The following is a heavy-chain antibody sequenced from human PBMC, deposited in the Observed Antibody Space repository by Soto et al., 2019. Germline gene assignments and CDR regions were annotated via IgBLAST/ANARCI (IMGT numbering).Heavy chain of an antibody. CDR2: ISAYNGKT. Sequence: QVQLEQSGAEVKKPGASVKVSCKASGYTFTSYGISWVRQAPGQGPERMGWISAYNGKTNYAQKLQGRVTMTTDTSTSTAYMELRSLRPDDTAVYYWARLTMAQDALDIWGQGTMVTGSS. V-gene: IGHV1-18*01. CDR1: GYTFTSYG. J-gene: IGHJ3*02. D-gene: IGHD3-10*01. CDR3: ARLTMAQDALDI.